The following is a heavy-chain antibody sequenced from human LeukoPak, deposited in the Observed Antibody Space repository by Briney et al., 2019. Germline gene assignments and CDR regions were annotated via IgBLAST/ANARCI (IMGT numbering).Heavy chain of an antibody. CDR3: ARDHFYVWGSYRYIFDL. CDR1: GFTFSDYY. V-gene: IGHV3-11*04. J-gene: IGHJ4*02. CDR2: ISNGGNTI. Sequence: GGSLRLSCAASGFTFSDYYMSWIRQAPGKGLKWVSYISNGGNTIYYADSVKGRFTISRDNTKNSLYLQMNSLRAEDTAVYYCARDHFYVWGSYRYIFDLWGQGTLVTVSS. D-gene: IGHD3-16*02.